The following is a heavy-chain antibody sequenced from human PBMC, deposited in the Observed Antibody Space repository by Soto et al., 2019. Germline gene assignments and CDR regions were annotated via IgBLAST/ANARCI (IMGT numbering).Heavy chain of an antibody. CDR2: IHYSGTT. CDR3: VRSGHSFAGAM. J-gene: IGHJ4*02. Sequence: SETLSLTCTVSGGSISSGGYYWSWIRQPPGRGLEWIGYIHYSGTTNSNPSLKGRATISIDSSKNQFSLKLTSVTAADTAVYYCVRSGHSFAGAMWGQGNLVNVSS. CDR1: GGSISSGGYY. V-gene: IGHV4-61*08. D-gene: IGHD3-16*01.